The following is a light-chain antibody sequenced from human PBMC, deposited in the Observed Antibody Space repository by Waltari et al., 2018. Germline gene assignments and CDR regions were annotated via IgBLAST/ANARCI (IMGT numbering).Light chain of an antibody. CDR2: GAS. V-gene: IGKV1-12*01. J-gene: IGKJ4*01. CDR3: QQANTFPLA. CDR1: QGIATW. Sequence: DIQMTQSPSSVSASVGDTVIITCRASQGIATWLAWYQQKPGKAPSLLIYGASTLQSGVPSRFRGSGLGTEFTLTISSLQPEDFATYYCQQANTFPLAFGGGTRVEVK.